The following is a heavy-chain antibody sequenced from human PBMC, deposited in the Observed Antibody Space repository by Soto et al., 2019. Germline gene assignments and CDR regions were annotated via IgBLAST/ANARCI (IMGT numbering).Heavy chain of an antibody. D-gene: IGHD6-13*01. CDR2: IIPIFGTA. CDR1: GGTFSSYA. CDR3: ARSGSAAGLLRFDY. J-gene: IGHJ4*02. V-gene: IGHV1-69*01. Sequence: QVQLVQSGAEVKKPGSSVKVSCKASGGTFSSYAISWVRQAPGQGLEWMGGIIPIFGTANYAQKFQGRVTITAAESTSTADMELSSLISEDTAVYYCARSGSAAGLLRFDYWGQGTLVTVSS.